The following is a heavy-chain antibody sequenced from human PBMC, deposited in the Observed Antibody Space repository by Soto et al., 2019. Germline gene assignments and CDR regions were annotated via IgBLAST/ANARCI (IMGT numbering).Heavy chain of an antibody. V-gene: IGHV4-59*01. J-gene: IGHJ6*02. CDR1: GVSFSSYY. CDR3: ARDGRLMLRGFSFYNGMDV. CDR2: IYYSGNT. D-gene: IGHD3-10*01. Sequence: SETLSLTCTVSGVSFSSYYWNWIRQPPGKGLEWIGYIYYSGNTNYNPSLKSRVTISVDRSKNQFSLKLTSVTAADTAVYFCARDGRLMLRGFSFYNGMDVWGQGTTVTVSS.